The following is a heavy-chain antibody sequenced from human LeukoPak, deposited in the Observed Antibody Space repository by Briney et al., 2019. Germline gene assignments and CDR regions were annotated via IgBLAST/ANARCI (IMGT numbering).Heavy chain of an antibody. CDR2: INTGNGNT. Sequence: ASVKVSCKASGYTFTSYAMHWVRQAPGQRLECMGWINTGNGNTKYSQKFQGRVTITRDTSASTAYMDLSSLRSEDTAVYYCARNTETAIPLPYYFDYWGQGTLVTVSS. V-gene: IGHV1-3*04. CDR3: ARNTETAIPLPYYFDY. CDR1: GYTFTSYA. J-gene: IGHJ4*02. D-gene: IGHD2-21*02.